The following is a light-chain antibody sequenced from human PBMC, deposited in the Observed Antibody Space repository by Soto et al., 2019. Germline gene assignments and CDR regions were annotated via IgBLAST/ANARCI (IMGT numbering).Light chain of an antibody. CDR2: RVF. J-gene: IGKJ5*01. CDR3: QQCGSSST. V-gene: IGKV3-20*01. Sequence: IVLTQSPGTLSLSPGERATLSCRASQSVGESLVWYQQKPGQAPRLLIYRVFNRATGIPDRFSGSGSGTDLTLTISRLEPEDFAVYYCQQCGSSSTFGQGTRLEIK. CDR1: QSVGES.